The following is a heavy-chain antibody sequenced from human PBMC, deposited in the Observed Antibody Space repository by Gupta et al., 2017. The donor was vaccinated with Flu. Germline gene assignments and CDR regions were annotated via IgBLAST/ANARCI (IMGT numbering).Heavy chain of an antibody. D-gene: IGHD2-2*01. Sequence: QVQLVQSGAEVKKPGSSVKVSCKASGVTFNSYAISWVRQAPGQGLEWMGGIIPIFATANYAQKFQGRVPITADESTSTAYMELSSLRSEDTAVYYCARGLRVVPTAHYYYYGMDVWGQGTTVTISS. CDR2: IIPIFATA. J-gene: IGHJ6*02. CDR3: ARGLRVVPTAHYYYYGMDV. CDR1: GVTFNSYA. V-gene: IGHV1-69*01.